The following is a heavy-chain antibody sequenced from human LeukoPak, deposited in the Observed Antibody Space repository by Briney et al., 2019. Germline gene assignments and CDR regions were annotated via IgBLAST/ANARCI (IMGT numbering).Heavy chain of an antibody. J-gene: IGHJ4*02. D-gene: IGHD2-2*01. CDR3: AKARSSWAGYFDS. V-gene: IGHV3-23*01. CDR1: GFMFNMYA. Sequence: GGSLRLSCAGSGFMFNMYALSWVRQAPGKGLEWVSGITTRGGNTYYADSVRGRFTVSRDNSHNTLNLQMNSLRAEDTAIYYCAKARSSWAGYFDSWGQGMLVIVS. CDR2: ITTRGGNT.